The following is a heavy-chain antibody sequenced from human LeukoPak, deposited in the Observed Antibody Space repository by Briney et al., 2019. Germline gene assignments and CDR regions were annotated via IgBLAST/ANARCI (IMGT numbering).Heavy chain of an antibody. J-gene: IGHJ6*02. V-gene: IGHV4-4*02. CDR2: IYHSGST. CDR3: GAGTDHYYYYYGMDV. D-gene: IGHD6-19*01. CDR1: GGSISSSNW. Sequence: PSGTLSLTCAVSGGSISSSNWWSWVRQPPGKGLEWIGEIYHSGSTNYNPSLKSRVTISVDTSKNQFSLKLSSVTAADTAVYYCGAGTDHYYYYYGMDVWGQGTTVTVSS.